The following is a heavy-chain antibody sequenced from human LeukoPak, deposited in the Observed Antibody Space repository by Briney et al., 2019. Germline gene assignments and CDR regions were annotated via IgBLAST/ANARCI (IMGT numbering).Heavy chain of an antibody. CDR2: ISYDGSNK. CDR1: GFTFSSYA. J-gene: IGHJ4*02. D-gene: IGHD6-19*01. Sequence: QPGGSLRLSCAASGFTFSSYAMHWVRQAPGKGLEWVAVISYDGSNKYYADSVKGRFTISRDNAKNSLYLQMNSLRAEDTAVYYCARAPSSGWYYFDYWGQGTLVTVSS. V-gene: IGHV3-30*04. CDR3: ARAPSSGWYYFDY.